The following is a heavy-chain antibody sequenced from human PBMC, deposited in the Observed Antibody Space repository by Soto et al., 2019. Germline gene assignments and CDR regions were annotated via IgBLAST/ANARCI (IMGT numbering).Heavy chain of an antibody. CDR2: INHDGSEK. Sequence: EVQLVESGGGLVQPGGSLRLSCTASGFTFSSYWMSWVRQAPGKGLEWVANINHDGSEKNYVDSVKGRFTISTDNAKNSVFLQMNSLRAEDTAVYYCARQGGRRTYYYYYGMDVWGQGTTGTVSS. CDR1: GFTFSSYW. CDR3: ARQGGRRTYYYYYGMDV. V-gene: IGHV3-7*01. D-gene: IGHD3-16*01. J-gene: IGHJ6*02.